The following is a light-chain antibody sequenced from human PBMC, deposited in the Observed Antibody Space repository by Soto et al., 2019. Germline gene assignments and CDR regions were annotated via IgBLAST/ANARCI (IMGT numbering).Light chain of an antibody. CDR2: EDN. CDR1: RGSIASNY. V-gene: IGLV6-57*01. CDR3: QSYDSSNHWV. Sequence: NFMLTQPHSVSDFPGKTVTISCTRSRGSIASNYVQWYKQRPGSSPTTVIYEDNQRPSGVPDRFSGSIDSSSNSASLTISGLKTEDEAYYYCQSYDSSNHWVFGGGTKLTVL. J-gene: IGLJ3*02.